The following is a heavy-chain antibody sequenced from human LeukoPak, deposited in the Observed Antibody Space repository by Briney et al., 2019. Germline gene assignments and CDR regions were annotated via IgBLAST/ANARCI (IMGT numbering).Heavy chain of an antibody. CDR3: GRGGDGVDV. D-gene: IGHD5-24*01. V-gene: IGHV3-74*01. CDR1: GFTFRNYL. J-gene: IGHJ3*01. Sequence: QPGGSLRLSCAVSGFTFRNYLMHWVRQPPRQGLVWVSRINQEESRAYADSVKGRFTVSRDNAKNMLYLQLNGLRAEATAGYFRGRGGDGVDVWGEGTTVVVSS. CDR2: INQEESRA.